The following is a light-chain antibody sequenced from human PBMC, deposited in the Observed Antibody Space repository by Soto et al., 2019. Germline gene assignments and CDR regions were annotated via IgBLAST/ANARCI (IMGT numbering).Light chain of an antibody. CDR3: ASYTSSSPGV. V-gene: IGLV2-14*01. J-gene: IGLJ2*01. CDR2: DVS. Sequence: QSVLTQPASVSGSPGQSITISCTGTSSDVGGYNSVSWYQQHPGKAPKLMIYDVSNRPSGVSNRFSGSKSGNTASLTISGLQAEDEADYYCASYTSSSPGVFGGGTKRTVL. CDR1: SSDVGGYNS.